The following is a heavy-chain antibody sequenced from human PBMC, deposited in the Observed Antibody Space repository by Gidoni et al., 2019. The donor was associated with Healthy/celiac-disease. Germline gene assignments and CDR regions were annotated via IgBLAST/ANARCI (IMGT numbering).Heavy chain of an antibody. Sequence: EVQLLESGGGLVQPGGSLRLSCAASGVLFNNYAMTWVRHIPGKGLEWLSAISGGGDRTYYADSVKGRFTISRDNSKSTVYLQISSLRVEDTALYYCAKDGGSEVTGTKPLESWGQGTLVTVSS. CDR1: GVLFNNYA. CDR3: AKDGGSEVTGTKPLES. CDR2: ISGGGDRT. V-gene: IGHV3-23*01. D-gene: IGHD1-1*01. J-gene: IGHJ4*02.